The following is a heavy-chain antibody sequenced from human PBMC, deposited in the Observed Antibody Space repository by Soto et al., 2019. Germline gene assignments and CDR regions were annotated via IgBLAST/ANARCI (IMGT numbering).Heavy chain of an antibody. CDR1: GGSISSYY. V-gene: IGHV4-59*01. J-gene: IGHJ4*02. CDR2: IYYSGST. CDR3: AGAYSGYDFRIWGGLFDY. D-gene: IGHD5-12*01. Sequence: SETLSLTCTVSGGSISSYYWSWIRQPPGKGLEWIGYIYYSGSTNYNPSLKSRVTISVDTSKNQFSLKLSSVTAADTAVYYCAGAYSGYDFRIWGGLFDYWGQGTLVTVSS.